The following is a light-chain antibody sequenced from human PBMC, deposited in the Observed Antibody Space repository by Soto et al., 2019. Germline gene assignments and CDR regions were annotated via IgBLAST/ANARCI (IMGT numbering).Light chain of an antibody. J-gene: IGLJ2*01. CDR2: LNSDGSH. V-gene: IGLV4-69*01. CDR1: SGHSNYA. Sequence: QLVLTQSPSASASPGASVKLTCTLSSGHSNYAIAWHQQHPEKGPRYLMKLNSDGSHSKGDAIPDRFSGSSSGAERYLTISSLQSEDEADYYCQTWGTGIQVFGGGTKLTVL. CDR3: QTWGTGIQV.